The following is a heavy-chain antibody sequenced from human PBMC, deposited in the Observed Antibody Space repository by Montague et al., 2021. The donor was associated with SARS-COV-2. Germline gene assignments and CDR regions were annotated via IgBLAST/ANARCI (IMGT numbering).Heavy chain of an antibody. CDR1: GGSFSRYF. CDR2: ISPTGST. Sequence: SETLSLTCDVYGGSFSRYFWSWIRQPPGRGPELIGHISPTGSTRYNPSLDCRVTISLDTSKSRLSLELTSVTVADTSIYFCVGAPNEYYFDYWGQGTPVSVSS. V-gene: IGHV4-34*01. CDR3: VGAPNEYYFDY. J-gene: IGHJ4*02. D-gene: IGHD3-16*01.